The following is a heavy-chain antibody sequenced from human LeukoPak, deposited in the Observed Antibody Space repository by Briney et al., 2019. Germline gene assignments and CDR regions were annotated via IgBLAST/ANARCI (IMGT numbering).Heavy chain of an antibody. V-gene: IGHV3-23*01. J-gene: IGHJ4*02. Sequence: GGFLRLSCAASGFTFSSYAMSWVRLVSGKGLEWVSAISGGGGSTYYADSVKGRFTISRDNSKNTLYLQMNSLRAEDTAVYYCAKDCSGGSCYFDYWGQGTLVTVSS. CDR1: GFTFSSYA. CDR2: ISGGGGST. CDR3: AKDCSGGSCYFDY. D-gene: IGHD2-15*01.